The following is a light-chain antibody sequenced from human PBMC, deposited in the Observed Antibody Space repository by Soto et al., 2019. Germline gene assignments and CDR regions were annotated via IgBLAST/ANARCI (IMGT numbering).Light chain of an antibody. V-gene: IGKV3-20*01. CDR1: QSVSSNY. CDR3: QQYGTSGT. Sequence: EVLLTQSPCTLSFSPGEIATLSCRAGQSVSSNYLAWYQQKPGQAPRLLIYGGSNRAAGIPDRFSGSGSGTDFTLTISRLEPEDFAVYYCQQYGTSGTFGQGTKVDIK. J-gene: IGKJ1*01. CDR2: GGS.